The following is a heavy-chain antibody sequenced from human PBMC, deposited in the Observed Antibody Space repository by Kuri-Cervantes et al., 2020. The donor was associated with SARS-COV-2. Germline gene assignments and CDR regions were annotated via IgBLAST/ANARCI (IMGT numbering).Heavy chain of an antibody. Sequence: GGSLRLSCKASGYTFTSYYMHWVRQAPGQGLEWMGIINPSGGSTSYAQKFQGRVTMTRDTSTSTVYMELSSLRSEDTAVYHCARALGSSWYEDAFDIWGQGTMVTVSS. CDR2: INPSGGST. CDR3: ARALGSSWYEDAFDI. V-gene: IGHV1-46*01. J-gene: IGHJ3*02. D-gene: IGHD6-13*01. CDR1: GYTFTSYY.